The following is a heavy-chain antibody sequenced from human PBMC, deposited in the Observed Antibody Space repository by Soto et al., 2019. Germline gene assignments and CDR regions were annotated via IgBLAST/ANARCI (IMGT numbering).Heavy chain of an antibody. CDR2: IYYSGST. D-gene: IGHD2-8*01. J-gene: IGHJ4*02. V-gene: IGHV4-61*01. CDR3: ARIVLGYCTNDVCPPLFDY. Sequence: SETLSLTCTVSGASMTGASMTTYYWTWIRQPPGKGLEWFRYIYYSGSTDYNPSLKSRVTLSADTSKKHCSLKLISVTAADTAVYYCARIVLGYCTNDVCPPLFDYWGQGVLVTVSS. CDR1: GASMTGASMTTYY.